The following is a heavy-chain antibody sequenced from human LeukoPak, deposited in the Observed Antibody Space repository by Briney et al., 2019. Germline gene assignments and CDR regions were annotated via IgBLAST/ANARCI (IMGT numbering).Heavy chain of an antibody. CDR1: GFTFSSYS. D-gene: IGHD5-24*01. V-gene: IGHV3-48*04. J-gene: IGHJ4*02. CDR3: ARPSPPGDGYNPSDY. Sequence: PGGSLRLSCGASGFTFSSYSVNWVRGAPEEGGEWGSYISSSSSTIYYADSVRGRFTISRDNAKNSLYLQMNSLRAEDTALYYCARPSPPGDGYNPSDYWGQGSLVIVSS. CDR2: ISSSSSTI.